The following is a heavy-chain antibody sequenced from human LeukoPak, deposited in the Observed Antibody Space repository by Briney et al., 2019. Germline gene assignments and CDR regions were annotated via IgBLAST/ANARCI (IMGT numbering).Heavy chain of an antibody. J-gene: IGHJ4*02. CDR3: ARDGSGTYYYDSSGYYLAY. CDR1: GFTLSSYA. CDR2: ISGSGGST. D-gene: IGHD3-22*01. V-gene: IGHV3-23*01. Sequence: GGSLRLSCAASGFTLSSYAMSWVRQAPGKGLEWVSAISGSGGSTYYADSVKGRFTISRDNSKNTLYLQMNSLRAEDTAVYYCARDGSGTYYYDSSGYYLAYWGQGTLVTVSS.